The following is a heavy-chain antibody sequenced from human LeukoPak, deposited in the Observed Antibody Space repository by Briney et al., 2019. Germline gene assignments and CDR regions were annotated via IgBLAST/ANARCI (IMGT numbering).Heavy chain of an antibody. CDR2: ISGSGGST. Sequence: GGSLRLSCAASGFTFSSYAMSWVRQAPGKGLELVSAISGSGGSTYYADSVKGRFTISRDNSKNTLYLQMNSLRAEDTAVYYCAKMHYYDSSGYYPFDYWGQGTLVTVSS. D-gene: IGHD3-22*01. CDR3: AKMHYYDSSGYYPFDY. CDR1: GFTFSSYA. J-gene: IGHJ4*02. V-gene: IGHV3-23*01.